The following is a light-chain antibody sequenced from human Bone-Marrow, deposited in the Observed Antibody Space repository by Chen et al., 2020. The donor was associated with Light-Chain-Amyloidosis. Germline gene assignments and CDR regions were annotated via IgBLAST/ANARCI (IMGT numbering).Light chain of an antibody. CDR2: EVT. V-gene: IGLV2-14*01. Sequence: QSALTQPASVSGSPGQSITISCTGTSSDVGGDNHVSWYQQHPDKAPKLMIYEVTNRPSWVPVRFSGSKSDNTASLTISGLQPEDAADYFCSSYTVTDTLVFGSGTRVTVL. CDR3: SSYTVTDTLV. J-gene: IGLJ1*01. CDR1: SSDVGGDNH.